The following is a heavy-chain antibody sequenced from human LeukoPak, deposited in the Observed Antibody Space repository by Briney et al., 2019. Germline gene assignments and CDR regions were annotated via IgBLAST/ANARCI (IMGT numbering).Heavy chain of an antibody. CDR2: IIPIFGTA. Sequence: SVKVSCKASGGTFSSYAISWVRQAPGQGLEWMGGIIPIFGTANYAQKFQGRVTFTSDDSTSTAYMELSSLRSEDTAVYYCARLKRGIGAAGTSLRGWFDPWGQGTLVTVSS. J-gene: IGHJ5*02. CDR1: GGTFSSYA. D-gene: IGHD6-13*01. V-gene: IGHV1-69*13. CDR3: ARLKRGIGAAGTSLRGWFDP.